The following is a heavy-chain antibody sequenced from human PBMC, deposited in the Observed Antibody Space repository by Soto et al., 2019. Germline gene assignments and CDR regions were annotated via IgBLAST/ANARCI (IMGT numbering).Heavy chain of an antibody. Sequence: PGGSLRLSCAASGFTFTSYALSWVRQAPGKGLEWVSAISGSGGDTYYADSVKGRFTISRHNSKNMVYLQMNSLRDEDTAVYYCVKDYPYSGSRIFQHWGQGTLVTVSS. CDR2: ISGSGGDT. J-gene: IGHJ1*01. CDR3: VKDYPYSGSRIFQH. D-gene: IGHD6-6*01. V-gene: IGHV3-23*01. CDR1: GFTFTSYA.